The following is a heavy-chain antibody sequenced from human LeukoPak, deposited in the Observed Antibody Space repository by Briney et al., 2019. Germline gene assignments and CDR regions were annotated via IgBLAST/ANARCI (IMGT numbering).Heavy chain of an antibody. Sequence: GASVKLSGTPSGHTFTAYYIHWVRQAPGHGLEWMGWIKPNSGGTNYAQKFQGRVTMTRETSISTAYMELSRLRSDDTAVYYCARDRGSTSFYYYYCMDVWGKGTTVTVSS. D-gene: IGHD2-2*01. CDR1: GHTFTAYY. CDR2: IKPNSGGT. CDR3: ARDRGSTSFYYYYCMDV. V-gene: IGHV1-2*02. J-gene: IGHJ6*03.